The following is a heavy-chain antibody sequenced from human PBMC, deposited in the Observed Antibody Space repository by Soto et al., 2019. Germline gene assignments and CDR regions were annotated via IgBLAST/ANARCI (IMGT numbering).Heavy chain of an antibody. CDR1: GLSLSDYY. Sequence: QVQVVESGGGLVKPGGSLRLSCAASGLSLSDYYMAWIRQAPGKGLEYVAYISATGSTIYYADSVKGRFTVSRDNAQXXXXXXXXXXXXXDTXXXXXAVDPTMPKRRGGYFDYWGQGTLVTVSS. J-gene: IGHJ4*02. D-gene: IGHD2-2*01. CDR2: ISATGSTI. V-gene: IGHV3-11*01. CDR3: AVDPTMPKRRGGYFDY.